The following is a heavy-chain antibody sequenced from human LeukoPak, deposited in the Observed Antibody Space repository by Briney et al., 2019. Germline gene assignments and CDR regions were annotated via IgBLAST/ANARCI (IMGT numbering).Heavy chain of an antibody. CDR3: ARPDYCSSTSCAYYYYGMDV. CDR2: ISSSGSTI. J-gene: IGHJ6*02. D-gene: IGHD2-2*01. CDR1: GFTFSDYY. Sequence: GGSLRLSCAASGFTFSDYYMSWIRQAPGKGLEWVSYISSSGSTIYYADSVKGRFTISRDNAKNSLYLQMNSLRAEDTAVYYCARPDYCSSTSCAYYYYGMDVWGQGTTVTVSS. V-gene: IGHV3-11*01.